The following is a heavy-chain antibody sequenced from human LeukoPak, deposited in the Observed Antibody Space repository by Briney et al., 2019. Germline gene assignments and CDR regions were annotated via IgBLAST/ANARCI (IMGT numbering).Heavy chain of an antibody. CDR3: ASLSYDYVWGSYRHPEYYSDY. Sequence: ASVKVSCKASGYTFTSYGISWVRQAPGQGLEWMGWISAYNGNTNYAQKLQGRVTMTTDTSTSTAYMELRSLRSDDTAVYYCASLSYDYVWGSYRHPEYYSDYWGQGTLVTVSS. CDR1: GYTFTSYG. J-gene: IGHJ4*02. V-gene: IGHV1-18*01. D-gene: IGHD3-16*02. CDR2: ISAYNGNT.